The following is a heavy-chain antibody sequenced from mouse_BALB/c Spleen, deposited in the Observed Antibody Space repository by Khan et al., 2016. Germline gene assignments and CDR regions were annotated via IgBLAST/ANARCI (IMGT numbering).Heavy chain of an antibody. J-gene: IGHJ3*01. CDR1: GYTFTSYW. V-gene: IGHV1S81*02. CDR2: INPSNGRT. Sequence: QVQLQQSGAELVKPGASVKLSCKASGYTFTSYWMHWVKQRPGQGLEWIGEINPSNGRTNYNEKFKSKATLTVDKSSSTAYMQLSSLTSEDSAVYYCARYYEGFAYGGQGTLVTVSA. CDR3: ARYYEGFAY. D-gene: IGHD2-4*01.